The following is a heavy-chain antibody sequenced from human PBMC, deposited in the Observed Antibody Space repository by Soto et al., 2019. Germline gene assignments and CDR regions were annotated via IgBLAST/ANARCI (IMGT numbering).Heavy chain of an antibody. V-gene: IGHV1-2*04. CDR1: GYTFTGYY. J-gene: IGHJ4*02. CDR3: ARDRRSGGSCSDFYY. Sequence: QVELVQSGAEVKKPGASVKVSCKASGYTFTGYYMHWVRQAPGQGLEWMGWINPNSGGTNYAQKFQGWVTMTRDTSISTAYMELSRLRSDDTAVYYCARDRRSGGSCSDFYYWGQGTLVTVSS. CDR2: INPNSGGT. D-gene: IGHD2-15*01.